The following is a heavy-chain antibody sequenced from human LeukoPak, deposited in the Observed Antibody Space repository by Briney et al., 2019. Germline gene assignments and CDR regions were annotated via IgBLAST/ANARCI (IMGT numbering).Heavy chain of an antibody. CDR1: GFKFSNYA. J-gene: IGHJ2*01. CDR2: ISYDGNLK. CDR3: AREEHYRRYFAL. D-gene: IGHD3-16*02. Sequence: GGSLRLSCAASGFKFSNYAMHWVRQAPGKGLEWVAVISYDGNLKHYGDSVQGRFTISRDNSKNTLYLQMNTLRAEDTAVYFCAREEHYRRYFALWGRGTLVTVSS. V-gene: IGHV3-30*03.